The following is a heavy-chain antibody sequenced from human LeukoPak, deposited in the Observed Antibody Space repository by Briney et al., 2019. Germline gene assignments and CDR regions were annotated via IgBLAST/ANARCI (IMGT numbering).Heavy chain of an antibody. CDR3: ARGGDILTGYTQFDY. V-gene: IGHV4-39*07. J-gene: IGHJ4*02. CDR2: IYHSGST. D-gene: IGHD3-9*01. Sequence: SETLSLTCTVSGGSISSSSYYWGWIRQPPGKGLEWIGEIYHSGSTNYNPSLKSRVTISVDKSKNQFSLKLSSVTAADTAVYYCARGGDILTGYTQFDYWGQGTLVTVSS. CDR1: GGSISSSSYY.